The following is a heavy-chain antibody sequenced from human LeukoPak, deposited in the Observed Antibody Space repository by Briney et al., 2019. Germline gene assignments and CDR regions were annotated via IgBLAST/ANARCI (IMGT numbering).Heavy chain of an antibody. J-gene: IGHJ5*02. CDR1: GFTFSSYS. V-gene: IGHV3-48*04. CDR3: ARDLVVVAATDRFGP. D-gene: IGHD2-15*01. Sequence: PGGSLRLSCAASGFTFSSYSMNWVRQAPGKGLEWVSYISSSSSTIYYADSVKGRFTISRDNAKNSLYLQMNSLRAEDTAVYYCARDLVVVAATDRFGPWGQGTLVTVSS. CDR2: ISSSSSTI.